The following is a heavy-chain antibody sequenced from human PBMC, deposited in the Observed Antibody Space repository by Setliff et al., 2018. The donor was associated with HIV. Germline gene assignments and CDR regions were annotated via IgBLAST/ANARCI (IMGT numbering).Heavy chain of an antibody. D-gene: IGHD2-2*01. CDR3: ARAGSSRYFDY. CDR2: ISFDGSDK. J-gene: IGHJ4*02. V-gene: IGHV3-30*04. Sequence: SLRLSCAASGFTFSTYPIFWVRQTPGKGLEWVAVISFDGSDKFYADSVRGRFTISRDNSENTLFLQMNSLRPEDTAVYYCARAGSSRYFDYWGQGTLVTVPQ. CDR1: GFTFSTYP.